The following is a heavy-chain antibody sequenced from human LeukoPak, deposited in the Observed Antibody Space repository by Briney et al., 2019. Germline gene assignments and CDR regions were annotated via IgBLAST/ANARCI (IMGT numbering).Heavy chain of an antibody. J-gene: IGHJ4*02. V-gene: IGHV3-74*01. Sequence: GGSLRLSCAASGFTFSTYWMHWVRQAPGKGLVWVSRINSDGSTTTYADSVKGRFTISRDNAKNTLYLQMNSLRAEDTAVYYCARQVNLRSGSSPGYGGRGPLVTVSS. CDR2: INSDGSTT. CDR3: ARQVNLRSGSSPGY. CDR1: GFTFSTYW. D-gene: IGHD1-26*01.